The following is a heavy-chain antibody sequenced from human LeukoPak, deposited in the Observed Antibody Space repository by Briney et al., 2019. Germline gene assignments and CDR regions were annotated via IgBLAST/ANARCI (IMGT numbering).Heavy chain of an antibody. D-gene: IGHD2-15*01. V-gene: IGHV4-59*08. CDR1: GGSISSYY. Sequence: SETLSLTCTVSGGSISSYYWSWIRRPPGKGLEWIGYIYYSGSTNYNPSLKSRVTISVDTSKNQFSLKLGSVTAADTAVYYCVRRPAPSGPTYRAFDIWGQGTMVTVSS. CDR3: VRRPAPSGPTYRAFDI. J-gene: IGHJ3*02. CDR2: IYYSGST.